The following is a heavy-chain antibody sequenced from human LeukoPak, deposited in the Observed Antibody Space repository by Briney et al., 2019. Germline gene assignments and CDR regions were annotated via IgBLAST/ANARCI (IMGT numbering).Heavy chain of an antibody. V-gene: IGHV3-11*04. Sequence: PGGSLRLSCTASGFTFGDYAMSWVRQAPGKGLEWVSFIGGTAGNTYYADSVKGRFTISRDNAKNSLYLQMNSLRAEDTAVYYCAREWSAFDIWGQGTMVTVSS. D-gene: IGHD2-8*01. CDR1: GFTFGDYA. J-gene: IGHJ3*02. CDR2: IGGTAGNT. CDR3: AREWSAFDI.